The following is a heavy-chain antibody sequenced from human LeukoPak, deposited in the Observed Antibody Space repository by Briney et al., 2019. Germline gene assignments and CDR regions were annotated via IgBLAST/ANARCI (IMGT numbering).Heavy chain of an antibody. J-gene: IGHJ3*02. CDR2: IYYRGST. CDR3: ARGGIAARLGGAFDI. D-gene: IGHD6-6*01. V-gene: IGHV4-59*12. Sequence: SETLSLTCSVSGGSISSYYWSWIRQPPGKGLEWIGYIYYRGSTNYNPSLNSRLTISVDTSKNQFSLKLSSVTAADTAVYYCARGGIAARLGGAFDIWGQGTMVTVSS. CDR1: GGSISSYY.